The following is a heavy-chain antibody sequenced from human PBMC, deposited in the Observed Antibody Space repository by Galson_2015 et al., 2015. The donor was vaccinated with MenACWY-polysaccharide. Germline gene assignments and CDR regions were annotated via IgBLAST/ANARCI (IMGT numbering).Heavy chain of an antibody. J-gene: IGHJ6*03. V-gene: IGHV1-24*01. D-gene: IGHD3-16*01. CDR1: GYTLSELS. CDR3: ATWAETYYYFHYMNV. Sequence: SVKVSCKVSGYTLSELSVHWVRQAPGKGLEWMGGLDPENGKRVYAQKFQGRVTMTEDTSTDTAYMQVSSLRSEDTAVYYCATWAETYYYFHYMNVWGQGTLVTVCS. CDR2: LDPENGKR.